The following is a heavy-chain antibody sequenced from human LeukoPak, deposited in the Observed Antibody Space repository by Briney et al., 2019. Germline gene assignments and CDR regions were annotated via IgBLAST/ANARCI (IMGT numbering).Heavy chain of an antibody. J-gene: IGHJ4*02. CDR3: ARERAVAGLFDY. Sequence: GGSLRLSCAASGFTFSSYSMNWVRQAPGKGLEWVSSISSSSSYIYYADSVKGRFTISRDNAKNSLYLQMNSLRAEDTAVYYCARERAVAGLFDYWGQGTLVTVSS. V-gene: IGHV3-21*01. CDR1: GFTFSSYS. CDR2: ISSSSSYI. D-gene: IGHD6-19*01.